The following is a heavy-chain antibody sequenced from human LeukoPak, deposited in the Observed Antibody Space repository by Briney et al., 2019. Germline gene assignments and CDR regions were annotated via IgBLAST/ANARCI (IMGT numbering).Heavy chain of an antibody. J-gene: IGHJ4*02. CDR3: ARDRSGSYFRGCLDY. Sequence: GGSLRLSCAASGFTFSGYEMNWVRQAPGKGLEWVSYTSSSGSTIYYADSVKGRFTMSRDNAKNSLYLQMNSLRAEDTAVYYCARDRSGSYFRGCLDYWGQGTLVTVSS. D-gene: IGHD1-26*01. CDR2: TSSSGSTI. V-gene: IGHV3-48*03. CDR1: GFTFSGYE.